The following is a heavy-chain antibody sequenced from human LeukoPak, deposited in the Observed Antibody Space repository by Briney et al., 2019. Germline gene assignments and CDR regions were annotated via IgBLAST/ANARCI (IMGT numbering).Heavy chain of an antibody. Sequence: GGSLRLTCVVSGFSVSDTYMSWVRQSPGRGLEWVSVTYSGEDSYYADSVEGRFSFSRDNSKNTVFLQMNSLRAEDTAVYYCARASDPWLQLTWGQGTLVTVSS. CDR2: TYSGEDS. CDR1: GFSVSDTY. CDR3: ARASDPWLQLT. D-gene: IGHD5-24*01. J-gene: IGHJ5*02. V-gene: IGHV3-53*01.